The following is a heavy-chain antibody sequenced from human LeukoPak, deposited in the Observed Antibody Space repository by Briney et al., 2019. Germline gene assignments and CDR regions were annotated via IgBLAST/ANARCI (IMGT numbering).Heavy chain of an antibody. Sequence: GGSLRLSCAASGFTFSSYWMSWVRQAPGQGLEWVSNINLDGSEEVYVDSVKGRFSISRDNAKNSLFLQMNTLRAEDTAVYYCARDPYSSTWSYGMDVWRQGTTVTVSS. CDR3: ARDPYSSTWSYGMDV. CDR2: INLDGSEE. D-gene: IGHD6-6*01. V-gene: IGHV3-7*05. J-gene: IGHJ6*02. CDR1: GFTFSSYW.